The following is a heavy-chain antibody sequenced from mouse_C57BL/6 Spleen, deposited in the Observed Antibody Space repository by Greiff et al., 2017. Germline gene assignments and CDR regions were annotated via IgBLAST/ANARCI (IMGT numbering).Heavy chain of an antibody. D-gene: IGHD2-5*01. CDR3: ERGAYDSNSWFAY. CDR1: GYTFTSYW. CDR2: IDPSDSYT. V-gene: IGHV1-69*01. J-gene: IGHJ3*01. Sequence: QVQLKQPGAELVMPGASVKLSCKASGYTFTSYWMHWVKQRPGQGLEWIGEIDPSDSYTNYNQKFKGKSTLTVDKSSSTAYMQLSSLTSEDSAVYYCERGAYDSNSWFAYWGQGTLVTVSA.